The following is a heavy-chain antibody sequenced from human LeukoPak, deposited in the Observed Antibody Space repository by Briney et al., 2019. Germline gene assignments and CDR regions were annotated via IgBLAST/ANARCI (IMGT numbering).Heavy chain of an antibody. V-gene: IGHV1-69*04. CDR2: IIPILGIA. D-gene: IGHD1-14*01. J-gene: IGHJ6*02. Sequence: SVKVSCKASGGTFSSYAISWVRQAPGQGLEWMGRIIPILGIANYAQKFQGRVTITADKSTSTAYMELSSLRSEDTAVYYCARARRILGLRNPDSPHNYYYYYGMDVWGQGTTVTVSS. CDR3: ARARRILGLRNPDSPHNYYYYYGMDV. CDR1: GGTFSSYA.